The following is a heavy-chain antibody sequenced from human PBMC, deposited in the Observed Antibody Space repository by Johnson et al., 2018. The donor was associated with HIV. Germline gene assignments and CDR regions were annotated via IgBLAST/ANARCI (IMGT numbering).Heavy chain of an antibody. J-gene: IGHJ3*02. V-gene: IGHV3-30*18. CDR1: GFPFSSYA. CDR3: AKSSSATYYGDAFDM. Sequence: QVQLVESGGGLVQPGGSLRLSCAASGFPFSSYAMTWVRQAPGKGLEWVAVISYDGSNQYYADSVKGRFTISRDNSKKTLSLQMNSLRPEDTAVYYCAKSSSATYYGDAFDMWGQGTMVTVSS. CDR2: ISYDGSNQ. D-gene: IGHD3-10*01.